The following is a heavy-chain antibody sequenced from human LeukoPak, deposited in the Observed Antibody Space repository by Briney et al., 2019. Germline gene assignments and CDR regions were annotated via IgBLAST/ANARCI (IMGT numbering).Heavy chain of an antibody. V-gene: IGHV3-30*02. CDR1: GFTFSSYG. Sequence: GGSRRLSCAASGFTFSSYGMHWVRQAPGKGLEWVAFIRYDGSNKYYADSVKGRFTISRDNSKNTLYLQMNSLRAEDTAVYYCAKDLRCCLGYAGGLDYWGQGTLVTVSS. CDR3: AKDLRCCLGYAGGLDY. J-gene: IGHJ4*02. D-gene: IGHD2-2*01. CDR2: IRYDGSNK.